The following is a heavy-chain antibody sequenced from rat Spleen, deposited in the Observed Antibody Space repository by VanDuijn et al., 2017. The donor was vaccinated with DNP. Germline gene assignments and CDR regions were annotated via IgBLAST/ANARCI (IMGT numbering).Heavy chain of an antibody. Sequence: EVQLVESGGGLVQPGRSLKLSCAASGFTFSAYYLAWVRQAPAKGLEWVAYIGSAAYAPYYGDSVKGRFTISRDNAKSTLYLQMNSLRSEDMATYYCVRWNSGHFEYCGQGVMVTVSS. CDR1: GFTFSAYY. CDR2: IGSAAYAP. CDR3: VRWNSGHFEY. J-gene: IGHJ2*01. V-gene: IGHV5-22*01. D-gene: IGHD4-3*01.